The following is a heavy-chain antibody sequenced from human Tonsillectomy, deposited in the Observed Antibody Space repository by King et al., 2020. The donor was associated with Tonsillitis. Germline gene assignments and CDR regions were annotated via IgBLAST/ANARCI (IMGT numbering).Heavy chain of an antibody. J-gene: IGHJ6*03. CDR1: GFTFSSYA. V-gene: IGHV3-23*04. CDR3: AKGESAAMVGSYYYYMDV. Sequence: VQLVESGGGLVQPGGSLRLSCAASGFTFSSYAMSWVRQAPGKGLEWVSAISGSGGSTYYADSVKGRFTISRDNYKNTLYLQMHSLRAEDTAVYYCAKGESAAMVGSYYYYMDVWGKGTTVTVSS. CDR2: ISGSGGST. D-gene: IGHD5-18*01.